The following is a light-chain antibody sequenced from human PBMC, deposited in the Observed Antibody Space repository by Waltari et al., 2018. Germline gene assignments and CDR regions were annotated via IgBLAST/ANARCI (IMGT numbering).Light chain of an antibody. V-gene: IGKV4-1*01. CDR2: WAS. CDR1: QSVLYSSNNKNY. J-gene: IGKJ1*01. CDR3: QQYYSTPQT. Sequence: DIVMTQSPDSLAVSLGERATIHCKSSQSVLYSSNNKNYLAWYQQKPGQSPKLLIYWASTRESGVPDRFSGSGSGTDFTLTISSLQAEDVAVYYCQQYYSTPQTFGQGTKVEIK.